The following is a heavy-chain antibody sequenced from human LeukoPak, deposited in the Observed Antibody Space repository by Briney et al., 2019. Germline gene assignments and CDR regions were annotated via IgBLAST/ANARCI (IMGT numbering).Heavy chain of an antibody. CDR3: ASDYCSSTSCYELYGY. D-gene: IGHD2-2*01. CDR2: INHSGST. Sequence: PSETLSLTCTVSGGSISSSSYYWSWIRQPPGKGLEWIGEINHSGSTNYNPSLKSRVTISVDTSKNQFSLKLSSVTAADTAVYYCASDYCSSTSCYELYGYWGQGTLVTVSS. J-gene: IGHJ4*02. V-gene: IGHV4-39*07. CDR1: GGSISSSSYY.